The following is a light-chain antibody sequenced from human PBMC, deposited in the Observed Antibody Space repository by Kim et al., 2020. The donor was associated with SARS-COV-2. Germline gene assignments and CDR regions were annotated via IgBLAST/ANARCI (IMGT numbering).Light chain of an antibody. CDR1: NIGCKS. V-gene: IGLV3-21*04. J-gene: IGLJ3*02. CDR3: QVWDSSSDHPV. CDR2: YDS. Sequence: APGKTATITCGGNNIGCKSVHWYQQKPGQAPVLVIYYDSDRPAGIPERFSGSNSGNTATLTISRVEAGDEADYYCQVWDSSSDHPVFGGGTKLTVL.